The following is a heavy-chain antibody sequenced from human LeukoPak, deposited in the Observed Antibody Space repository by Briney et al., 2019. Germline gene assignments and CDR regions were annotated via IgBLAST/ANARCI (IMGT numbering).Heavy chain of an antibody. CDR2: INPSGGST. D-gene: IGHD3-10*01. Sequence: ASVKVSCKASGYTFTSYYMHWVRQAPGQGLEWMGIINPSGGSTGYAQKFQGRVTMTRDTSTSTVYMELSSLRSEDTAVYYCVRERERGTYFLWGQGTLVTVSS. CDR3: VRERERGTYFL. J-gene: IGHJ4*02. CDR1: GYTFTSYY. V-gene: IGHV1-46*01.